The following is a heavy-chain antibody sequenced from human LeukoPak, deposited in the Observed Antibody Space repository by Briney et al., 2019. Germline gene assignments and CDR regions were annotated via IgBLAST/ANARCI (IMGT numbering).Heavy chain of an antibody. CDR1: GGSISSYY. D-gene: IGHD3-10*01. Sequence: PSETLSLTCTASGGSISSYYWSWIRQPPGKGLEWIGYIYYSGSTNYNPSLKSRVTMSVDTSKNQFSLKLSSVTAADTAVYYCAGEVDYYGSGSYYNYADYWGQGTLVTVSS. CDR2: IYYSGST. V-gene: IGHV4-59*12. J-gene: IGHJ4*02. CDR3: AGEVDYYGSGSYYNYADY.